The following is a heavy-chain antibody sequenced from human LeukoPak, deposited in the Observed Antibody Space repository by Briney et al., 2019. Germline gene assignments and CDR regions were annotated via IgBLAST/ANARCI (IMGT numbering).Heavy chain of an antibody. Sequence: ASVKVSCKASGYTFTSYGISWVRQAPGQGLEWMGWISAYNGNTNYAQKLQGRVTMTTDTSTSTAYMELRSLRSDDTAVYYCASGYCSGGSCYSQDYWGQGTLVTASS. CDR3: ASGYCSGGSCYSQDY. CDR1: GYTFTSYG. V-gene: IGHV1-18*01. J-gene: IGHJ4*02. CDR2: ISAYNGNT. D-gene: IGHD2-15*01.